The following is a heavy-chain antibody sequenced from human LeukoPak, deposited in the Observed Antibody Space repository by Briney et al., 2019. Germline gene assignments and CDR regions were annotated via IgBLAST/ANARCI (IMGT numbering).Heavy chain of an antibody. D-gene: IGHD6-19*01. CDR1: GFSLSGNG. J-gene: IGHJ3*02. CDR2: IWADGSSK. Sequence: GGSLRLSCAASGFSLSGNGMHWVRQAPGKGLEWMAVIWADGSSKYYADSVKGRFTISRDNSENTLYLQMNSLRAEDTAVYYCARDSGGSPFDIWGQGTMVTVSS. V-gene: IGHV3-33*01. CDR3: ARDSGGSPFDI.